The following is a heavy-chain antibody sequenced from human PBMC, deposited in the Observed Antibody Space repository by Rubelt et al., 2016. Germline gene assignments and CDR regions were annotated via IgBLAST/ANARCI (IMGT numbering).Heavy chain of an antibody. D-gene: IGHD3-22*01. J-gene: IGHJ4*02. CDR2: INPSSGGT. Sequence: QVQLVQSGAEVRKPGASVKVSCKASGYTFTGYYMHWVRQAPGQGLEWMGWINPSSGGTNYAQKVKGRVTMTRETSISTAYMELSRLRSDDTAVYYCARFAIGGHSSGYLFDYWGQGTLVTVSS. CDR1: GYTFTGYY. CDR3: ARFAIGGHSSGYLFDY. V-gene: IGHV1-2*02.